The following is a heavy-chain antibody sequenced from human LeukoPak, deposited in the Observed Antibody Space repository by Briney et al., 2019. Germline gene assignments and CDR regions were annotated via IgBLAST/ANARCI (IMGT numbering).Heavy chain of an antibody. D-gene: IGHD3-10*01. CDR2: IYPGDSDT. J-gene: IGHJ4*02. CDR3: ARHRAMVRGAIPFRPPDY. Sequence: KLGESLKISFKGSGXSFTTYCIGWVRQMPGKGLEWMGIIYPGDSDTRYSPTFQGQVTISADRSISTAYLQWSSLKASDTAIFYCARHRAMVRGAIPFRPPDYWGQGTLVTVSS. V-gene: IGHV5-51*01. CDR1: GXSFTTYC.